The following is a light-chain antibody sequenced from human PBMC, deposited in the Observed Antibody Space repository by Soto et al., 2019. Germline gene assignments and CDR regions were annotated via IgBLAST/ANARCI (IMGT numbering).Light chain of an antibody. Sequence: DIQMTQSPSSLSASVGDRVTLTCRASQGIGNDLGWYQQKPGKAPKRLIYVTYSLQTGVPSRFSGSGSGTEFSLTISSLQPEDSATYFCLQHNSYPRTVGQGTKVDIK. V-gene: IGKV1-17*01. CDR3: LQHNSYPRT. CDR1: QGIGND. J-gene: IGKJ1*01. CDR2: VTY.